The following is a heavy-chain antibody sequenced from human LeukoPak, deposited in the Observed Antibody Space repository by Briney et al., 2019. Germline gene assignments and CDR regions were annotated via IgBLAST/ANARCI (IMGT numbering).Heavy chain of an antibody. J-gene: IGHJ4*02. Sequence: GGSLRLSCAASGFTFSSYAMGWVRQAPGKGLEWVSATSGSGGSTYYADSVKGRFTISRDNSKNTLYLQMNSLRAEDTAVYYCAKDARTGSWVSSGWYYFDYWGQGTLVTVSS. D-gene: IGHD6-19*01. CDR2: TSGSGGST. CDR1: GFTFSSYA. V-gene: IGHV3-23*01. CDR3: AKDARTGSWVSSGWYYFDY.